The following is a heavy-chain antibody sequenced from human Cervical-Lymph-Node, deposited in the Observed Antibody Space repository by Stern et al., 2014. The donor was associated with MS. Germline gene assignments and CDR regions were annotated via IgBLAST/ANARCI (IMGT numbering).Heavy chain of an antibody. J-gene: IGHJ4*02. CDR2: ISSRDGTI. V-gene: IGHV3-11*01. CDR3: ARAGGSKDDF. D-gene: IGHD3-10*01. Sequence: VQLLESGGGFVRPGGSLRLSCAASGFTFSDYYMNWIRQAPGKGLEWVSYISSRDGTIFYADSVKGRFTISRDNAKKSLYLQMNSLRAEDTAVYYCARAGGSKDDFWGQGTLVTVSS. CDR1: GFTFSDYY.